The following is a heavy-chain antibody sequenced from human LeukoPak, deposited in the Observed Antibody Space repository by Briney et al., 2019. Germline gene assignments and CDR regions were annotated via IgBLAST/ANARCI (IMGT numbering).Heavy chain of an antibody. D-gene: IGHD3-10*01. CDR3: ASSYYYGSGSYWSY. CDR2: IYTSGST. Sequence: PSETLSLTCTVSGGSISSYYWSWIRQPAGKGLEWIGRIYTSGSTNYNPSLKSRVTISVDTSKNQFSLKLSSVTAADTAVYYCASSYYYGSGSYWSYWGQGTLVTVSS. J-gene: IGHJ4*02. CDR1: GGSISSYY. V-gene: IGHV4-4*07.